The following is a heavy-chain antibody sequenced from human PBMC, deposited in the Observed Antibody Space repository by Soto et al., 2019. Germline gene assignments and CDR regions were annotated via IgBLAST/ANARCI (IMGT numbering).Heavy chain of an antibody. D-gene: IGHD3-16*02. V-gene: IGHV1-69*04. Sequence: QVQLVHSGAEVKKPGSSVNVSCKASGGTYTNYTISWVRQAPGQGLEWMGRIIPFLDITNYAQKFQDRVTITADKSTSTVYLELRSLGSDDAAVYYCAREARADYGYIWGSYRVDYWGQGTLVSVSS. J-gene: IGHJ4*02. CDR2: IIPFLDIT. CDR1: GGTYTNYT. CDR3: AREARADYGYIWGSYRVDY.